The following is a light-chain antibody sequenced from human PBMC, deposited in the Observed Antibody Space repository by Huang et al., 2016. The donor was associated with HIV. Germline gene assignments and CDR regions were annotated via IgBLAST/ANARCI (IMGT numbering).Light chain of an antibody. V-gene: IGKV1-39*01. CDR1: QNINRY. Sequence: DIQITQSPSSLSASVGDRVIITCRASQNINRYLNWYQQQPGKAPKLLISGASKLQSGVPSSFSGSGSGTHFTLAISSLRPEDSATYYCQQSAVTPRTFGQGTKLEI. CDR2: GAS. J-gene: IGKJ2*01. CDR3: QQSAVTPRT.